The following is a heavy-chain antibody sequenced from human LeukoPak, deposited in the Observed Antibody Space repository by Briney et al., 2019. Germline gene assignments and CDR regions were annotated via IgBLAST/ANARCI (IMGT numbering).Heavy chain of an antibody. V-gene: IGHV3-48*01. CDR1: GFTFSDYG. Sequence: GGSLRLSCGASGFTFSDYGMNWLRQAPGKGLEWIAYICQRSSVLHYADSVKGRFTISRDNSKNTLYLQMNSLRAEDTAVYYCAKDWSYYDSSGYPKQNWFDPWGQGTLVTVSS. CDR2: ICQRSSVL. D-gene: IGHD3-22*01. CDR3: AKDWSYYDSSGYPKQNWFDP. J-gene: IGHJ5*02.